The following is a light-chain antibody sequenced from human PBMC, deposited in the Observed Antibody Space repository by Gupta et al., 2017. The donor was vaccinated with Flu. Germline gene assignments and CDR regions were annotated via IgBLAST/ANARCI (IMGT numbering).Light chain of an antibody. CDR3: MQSLHSPPT. V-gene: IGKV2-28*01. Sequence: DIVMTQSPLSLPVTPGESASISCRSSQSLLHSNGYNYLDWYLQKPGQSPHLLIYLGSNRASGVPDRFSGSGSGTDFTLRVSRVEAEDVGVYYCMQSLHSPPTFGQGTKVEIK. CDR1: QSLLHSNGYNY. J-gene: IGKJ1*01. CDR2: LGS.